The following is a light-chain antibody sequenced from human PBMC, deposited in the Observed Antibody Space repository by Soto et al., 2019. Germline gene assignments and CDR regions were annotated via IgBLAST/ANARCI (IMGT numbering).Light chain of an antibody. Sequence: DIQMTQSPSSLSASVGDTVSISCQASPDILGFLNWYQIKPGKAPTLLISDTSNLKRGVPSRVIWSGSCTDFSLTITNLQPDDFAVYYCQQYDGLPLTFGGGTQVEIK. CDR1: PDILGF. J-gene: IGKJ4*01. CDR2: DTS. CDR3: QQYDGLPLT. V-gene: IGKV1-33*01.